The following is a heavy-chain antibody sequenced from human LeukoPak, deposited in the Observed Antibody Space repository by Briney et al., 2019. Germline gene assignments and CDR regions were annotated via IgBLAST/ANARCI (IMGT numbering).Heavy chain of an antibody. CDR3: AREVVIVVEPAANTIDY. CDR1: GFFFSDSA. J-gene: IGHJ4*02. CDR2: ISKSSTYI. D-gene: IGHD2-2*01. Sequence: GGSLRLSCAASGFFFSDSAMAWVRQAPGKGLEWVSAISKSSTYIKYADSVKGRFTVSRDNAKNSLFLQMNSLRVEDTAVYYCAREVVIVVEPAANTIDYWGQGTRVTVSS. V-gene: IGHV3-21*01.